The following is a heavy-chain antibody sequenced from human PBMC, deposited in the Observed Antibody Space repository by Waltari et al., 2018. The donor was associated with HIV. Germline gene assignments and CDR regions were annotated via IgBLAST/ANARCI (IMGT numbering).Heavy chain of an antibody. V-gene: IGHV4-38-2*02. CDR3: ARSITMIEGVPNWFDP. Sequence: QVQVQESGPGLVQPSETLSLTCTVSGDSISSAFYWGWIRQPPGKGLEWIGSIYHTGNTYYNPSLKSRVTRSVDTSKNQFFLRLFSVTAADTAMYYCARSITMIEGVPNWFDPWGQGTLVTVSS. J-gene: IGHJ5*02. CDR1: GDSISSAFY. D-gene: IGHD3-22*01. CDR2: IYHTGNT.